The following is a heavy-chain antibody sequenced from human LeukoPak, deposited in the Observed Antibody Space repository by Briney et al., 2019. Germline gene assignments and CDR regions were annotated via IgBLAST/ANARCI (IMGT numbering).Heavy chain of an antibody. CDR3: AREYYYDTSGYKD. Sequence: SETLSLTCAVYGGSFSGYYWSWIRQSPGKGLEWIGEINHSGSTNYNPSLKSRVTISVDTSKNQFSLKLNSVTAADTAVYYCAREYYYDTSGYKDWGQGTLVTVSS. J-gene: IGHJ4*02. CDR1: GGSFSGYY. V-gene: IGHV4-34*01. CDR2: INHSGST. D-gene: IGHD3-22*01.